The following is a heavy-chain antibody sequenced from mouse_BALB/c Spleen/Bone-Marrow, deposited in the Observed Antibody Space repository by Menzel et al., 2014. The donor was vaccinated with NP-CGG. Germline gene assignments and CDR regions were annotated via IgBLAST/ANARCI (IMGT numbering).Heavy chain of an antibody. J-gene: IGHJ2*01. Sequence: VQLQQSGAELVKPGASVKLSCKAPGYTFTSYWMHWVKQRPGQGLEWIGEINPSNGRTNYNEKFKNKATLTVDKSSSTAYMQLSSLTSEDSAVYYCARRNGDYWGQGTTLTVSS. CDR2: INPSNGRT. V-gene: IGHV1S81*02. CDR1: GYTFTSYW. CDR3: ARRNGDY.